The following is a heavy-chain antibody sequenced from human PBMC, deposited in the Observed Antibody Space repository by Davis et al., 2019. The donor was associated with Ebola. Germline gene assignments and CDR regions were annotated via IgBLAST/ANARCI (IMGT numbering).Heavy chain of an antibody. CDR3: ASLVTTEDFDY. V-gene: IGHV1-46*01. J-gene: IGHJ4*02. CDR2: INPSGGST. Sequence: ASVKVSCKASGYTFTSYYMHWVRQAPGQGLEWMGIINPSGGSTSYAQKFQGRVTMTRDTSTSTVYMELSRLRSDDTAVYYCASLVTTEDFDYWGQGTLVTVSS. CDR1: GYTFTSYY. D-gene: IGHD2-21*02.